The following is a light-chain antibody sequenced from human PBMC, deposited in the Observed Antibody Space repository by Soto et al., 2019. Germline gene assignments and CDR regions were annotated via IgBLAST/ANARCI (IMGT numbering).Light chain of an antibody. V-gene: IGLV4-69*01. CDR1: SGHSNYA. CDR3: QNWVTGIHI. CDR2: LNSDGSH. Sequence: QSVLTQSPSASASLGASVKLTCTLSSGHSNYAIAWHQQQPEKGPRFLMKLNSDGSHSKGDGIPDRFSGSSSGAERYLTISTLQSEDEADYYCQNWVTGIHIFGGGTKLTVL. J-gene: IGLJ2*01.